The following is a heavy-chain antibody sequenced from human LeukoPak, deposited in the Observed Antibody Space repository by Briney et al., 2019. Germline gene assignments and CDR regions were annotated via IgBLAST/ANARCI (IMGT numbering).Heavy chain of an antibody. V-gene: IGHV3-74*01. CDR1: GFNFHRHL. D-gene: IGHD3-22*01. Sequence: GSLGPPRGALGFNFHRHLMDLVPPAPGKGPGGVSRIKCDGSSTSYADSVKGRFTISRDNAKNALYLQMNSLRAEDTAVYYCARNTYYYDSSGYYGSLCDYWGQGTLVTVSS. CDR3: ARNTYYYDSSGYYGSLCDY. CDR2: IKCDGSST. J-gene: IGHJ4*02.